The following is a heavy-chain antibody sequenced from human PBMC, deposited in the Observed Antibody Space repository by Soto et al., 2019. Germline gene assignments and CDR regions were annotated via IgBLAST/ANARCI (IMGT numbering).Heavy chain of an antibody. V-gene: IGHV3-30*18. CDR1: GFTFSGHG. CDR3: AKATGWKGYCSSASCFHDAFDV. CDR2: ISYDGNNK. D-gene: IGHD2-2*01. J-gene: IGHJ3*01. Sequence: QVQLVESGGGVVQPGRSLRLSCAASGFTFSGHGMHWFRQAPGGGLEWVALISYDGNNKDYADSVKGRFSISRDDSSDTVFLQMNSLRPEDTAVYYCAKATGWKGYCSSASCFHDAFDVWGQGTKVTVS.